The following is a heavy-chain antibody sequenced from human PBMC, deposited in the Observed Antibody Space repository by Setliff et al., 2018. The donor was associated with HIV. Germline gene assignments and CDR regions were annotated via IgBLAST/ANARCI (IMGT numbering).Heavy chain of an antibody. CDR1: GGSFSGYY. D-gene: IGHD3-3*01. CDR3: ARHDMRHYDFWSGSPSHWFDP. CDR2: IDHSGST. J-gene: IGHJ5*02. Sequence: SETLSLTCAVYGGSFSGYYWSWIRQAPGKGLEWIGEIDHSGSTNYNPSLKSRVTISVDTSKNHFSLRLTSVTAADTALYYCARHDMRHYDFWSGSPSHWFDPWGQGTLVTVSS. V-gene: IGHV4-34*01.